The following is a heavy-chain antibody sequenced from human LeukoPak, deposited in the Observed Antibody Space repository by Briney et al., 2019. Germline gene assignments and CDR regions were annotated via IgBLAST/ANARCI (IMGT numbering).Heavy chain of an antibody. V-gene: IGHV3-33*01. CDR3: ARDRHSGSPDY. D-gene: IGHD1-26*01. Sequence: PGRSLRLSCAASGFIFSSYGMHWVRQAPGKGLEWVAVIWYDGSNMYYGDSVKGRFTISRDNSKNTLYLQMNSLRAEDTAVYYCARDRHSGSPDYWGQGTLVTVSS. CDR2: IWYDGSNM. CDR1: GFIFSSYG. J-gene: IGHJ4*02.